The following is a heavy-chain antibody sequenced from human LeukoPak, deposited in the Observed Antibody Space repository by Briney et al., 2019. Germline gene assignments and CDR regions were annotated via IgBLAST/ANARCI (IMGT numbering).Heavy chain of an antibody. CDR1: GFTFSNYG. Sequence: GRSLRLSCAASGFTFSNYGMHWVRQAPGKGLEWVSVISYDGSNKYYADSVKSRFTISRDNSKNTLYLQMNSLRAEDTAMYYCAKNSGSTALWGQGTLVTVSS. D-gene: IGHD1-26*01. V-gene: IGHV3-30*18. CDR3: AKNSGSTAL. CDR2: ISYDGSNK. J-gene: IGHJ4*02.